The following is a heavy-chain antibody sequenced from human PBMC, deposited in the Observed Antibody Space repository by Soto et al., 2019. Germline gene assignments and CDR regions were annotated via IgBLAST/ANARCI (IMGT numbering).Heavy chain of an antibody. Sequence: ASVKVSCKASGYTFTSYAMHWVRQAPGQRLEWMGWINAGNGSTSYAQKFQGRVTMTRDTSTSTVYMELSSLRSEDTAVYYCARDERIAVAGIPLDYWGQGTLVTVSS. J-gene: IGHJ4*02. V-gene: IGHV1-3*01. CDR3: ARDERIAVAGIPLDY. CDR2: INAGNGST. D-gene: IGHD6-19*01. CDR1: GYTFTSYA.